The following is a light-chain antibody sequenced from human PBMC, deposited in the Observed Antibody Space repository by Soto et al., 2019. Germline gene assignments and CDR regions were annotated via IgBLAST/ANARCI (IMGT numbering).Light chain of an antibody. V-gene: IGKV1-12*01. CDR2: ATS. CDR3: QQTHTFPLT. Sequence: DIQMTQSPSSVSASVGDRVTITCRASQGVSSWLAWYQQKPGKAPNLLIYATSNLQGGVPSRFSGSGSGTDFTLTISSLHPEDFATYYCQQTHTFPLTFGPGTKVDIK. CDR1: QGVSSW. J-gene: IGKJ3*01.